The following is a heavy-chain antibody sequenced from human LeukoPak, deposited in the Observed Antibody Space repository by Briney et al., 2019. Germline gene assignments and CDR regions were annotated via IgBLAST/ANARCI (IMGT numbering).Heavy chain of an antibody. CDR2: ISSSSSYI. D-gene: IGHD3-9*01. Sequence: GGSLRLSCAASGFTFSSYSMNWVRQAPGKGLEWVSSISSSSSYIYYADSVKGRFTISRDNAKNSLYLQMNSLRAEDTAVYYCARGGLRYFDWLESPYYFDYWGQGTLVTVSS. CDR1: GFTFSSYS. V-gene: IGHV3-21*01. J-gene: IGHJ4*02. CDR3: ARGGLRYFDWLESPYYFDY.